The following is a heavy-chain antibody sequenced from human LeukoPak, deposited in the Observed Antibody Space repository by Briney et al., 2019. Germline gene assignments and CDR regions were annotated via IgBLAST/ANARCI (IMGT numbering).Heavy chain of an antibody. D-gene: IGHD6-6*01. V-gene: IGHV1-8*01. CDR1: GYTFISYD. J-gene: IGHJ5*02. Sequence: ASVKVSCKASGYTFISYDIHWVRQATGQGLEWMGWMNPNSGNTGYAQKFQGRVTMTRDSSIDTAYMELSGLTSDDTAVYYCARAARGSSRIVSPRGDWFDPWGQGTLVTVSS. CDR3: ARAARGSSRIVSPRGDWFDP. CDR2: MNPNSGNT.